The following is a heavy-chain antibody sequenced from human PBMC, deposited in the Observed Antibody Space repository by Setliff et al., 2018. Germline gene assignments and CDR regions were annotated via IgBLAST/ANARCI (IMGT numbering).Heavy chain of an antibody. CDR2: ISSSSSTI. J-gene: IGHJ6*03. CDR3: ARDPNSGSYWNYYYYMDV. Sequence: GGSLRLSCAASGFSLGAYEFNWVRQAPGKGLEWVSYISSSSSTIYYADSVKGRFTISRDNAKNSLSLQMNSLRAEDTAVFYCARDPNSGSYWNYYYYMDVWGKGTTVTVSS. D-gene: IGHD1-26*01. V-gene: IGHV3-48*01. CDR1: GFSLGAYE.